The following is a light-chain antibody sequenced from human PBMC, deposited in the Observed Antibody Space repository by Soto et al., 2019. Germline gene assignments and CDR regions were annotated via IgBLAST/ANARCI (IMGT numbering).Light chain of an antibody. V-gene: IGLV1-47*01. CDR1: SSNIGSNY. CDR2: RNN. CDR3: TAWDNSLSGPL. J-gene: IGLJ2*01. Sequence: QPVLTQPPSASGTPGQRVTIFCSGSSSNIGSNYVYWYQQFPGAAPKLLIYRNNQRPSGVPDRFSGSKSGPSASLAISGVRSEDEADYYCTAWDNSLSGPLFGGGTKLTVL.